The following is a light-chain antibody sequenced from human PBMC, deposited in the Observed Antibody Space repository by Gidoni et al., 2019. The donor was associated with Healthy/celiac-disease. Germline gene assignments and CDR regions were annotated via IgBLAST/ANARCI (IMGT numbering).Light chain of an antibody. CDR1: NIGSKS. Sequence: SYVLPQPPSVSVAPGKTARITCGGNNIGSKSGHWYQQKPGQAPVLVIYYDSDRPSGIPERFPGSNSGNTATLTISRVEAGDEADYYCQVWDSSSDHYVFGTGTKVTVL. V-gene: IGLV3-21*04. CDR3: QVWDSSSDHYV. J-gene: IGLJ1*01. CDR2: YDS.